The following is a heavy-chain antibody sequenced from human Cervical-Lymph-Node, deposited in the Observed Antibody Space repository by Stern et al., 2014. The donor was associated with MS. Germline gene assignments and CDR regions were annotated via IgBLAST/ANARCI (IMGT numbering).Heavy chain of an antibody. V-gene: IGHV3-74*01. D-gene: IGHD3-3*01. J-gene: IGHJ4*02. CDR1: GFTLTNNW. Sequence: EVQLVESGGGLVQPGGSLRLSCAVSGFTLTNNWMHWVRQAPGQGLMRVSRIDPDGTTIDYADSAKGRFTISRDNAKNTLYLQMNSLRDEDTAVYYCVRDLFGPAARGGPGTLVTVSS. CDR2: IDPDGTTI. CDR3: VRDLFGPAAR.